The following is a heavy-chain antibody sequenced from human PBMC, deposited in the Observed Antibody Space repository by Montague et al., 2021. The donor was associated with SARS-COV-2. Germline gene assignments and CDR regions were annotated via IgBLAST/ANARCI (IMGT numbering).Heavy chain of an antibody. J-gene: IGHJ5*02. CDR3: ARQASVDTVMLRTCGWFGA. D-gene: IGHD5-18*01. Sequence: SETLSLTCTVSGGSFSSDNYFWGWIRQPPGKGLEWIGSIYYSGGTLYNLSLQSRVTISVDTSRNQFSLKLISVAAADTAVYYCARQASVDTVMLRTCGWFGAGGQGALVTVSS. CDR2: IYYSGGT. CDR1: GGSFSSDNYF. V-gene: IGHV4-39*01.